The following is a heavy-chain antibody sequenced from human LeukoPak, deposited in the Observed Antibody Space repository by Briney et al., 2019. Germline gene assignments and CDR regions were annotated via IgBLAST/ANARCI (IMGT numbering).Heavy chain of an antibody. D-gene: IGHD3-9*01. J-gene: IGHJ4*02. V-gene: IGHV3-23*01. CDR3: AKGFKSDYDILTGCFDFFDY. CDR1: GLNLRSYA. CDR2: ISDSGDST. Sequence: GGSLRLSCAASGLNLRSYAMSWVRQAPGKGLEWVSAISDSGDSTYYTNSVKGRFTISRDNSKNTLYLQMNSLRAEDTAIYYCAKGFKSDYDILTGCFDFFDYWGQGTLVTVSS.